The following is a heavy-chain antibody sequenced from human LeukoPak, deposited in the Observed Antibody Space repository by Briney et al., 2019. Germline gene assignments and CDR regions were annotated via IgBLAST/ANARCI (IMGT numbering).Heavy chain of an antibody. V-gene: IGHV7-4-1*02. J-gene: IGHJ3*02. CDR3: ARDEGGWHYYGFDI. Sequence: ASVKVSCKASGYTFTSYAMNWVRQAPGQGLEWMGWINTNTGNPTYAQGFTGQFVFSLDTSVSTAYLQISSLKAEDTAVYYCARDEGGWHYYGFDIWGQGTMVTVSS. CDR2: INTNTGNP. CDR1: GYTFTSYA. D-gene: IGHD3-10*01.